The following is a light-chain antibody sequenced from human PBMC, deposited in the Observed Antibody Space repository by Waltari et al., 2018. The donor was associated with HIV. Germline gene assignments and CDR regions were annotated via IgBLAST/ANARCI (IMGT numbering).Light chain of an antibody. CDR3: SSYTSSSTLYV. Sequence: QSALTQPASVSGSPGPSLTISCTGTSSDVGGYNSVSWYQQHPGKAPKLMIYEVSNRPSGVSNRFSGSKSGNTASLTISGLQAEDEADYYCSSYTSSSTLYVFGTGTKVTVL. J-gene: IGLJ1*01. CDR1: SSDVGGYNS. CDR2: EVS. V-gene: IGLV2-14*01.